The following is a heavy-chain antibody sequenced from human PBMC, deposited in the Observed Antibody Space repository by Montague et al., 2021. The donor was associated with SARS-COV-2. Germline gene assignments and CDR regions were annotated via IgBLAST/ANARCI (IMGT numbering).Heavy chain of an antibody. J-gene: IGHJ6*02. D-gene: IGHD2-21*01. Sequence: SLSLSCSASGFIFSSYEMNWVRQAPGKGLEWISYISSSGGGSTKHYTDSVKGRFTIDRDNAKNSLYLQMNSLRVEDTAIYYCARDRDWDDWCGMDVWGQGTTVTVSS. CDR2: ISSSGGGSTK. V-gene: IGHV3-48*03. CDR1: GFIFSSYE. CDR3: ARDRDWDDWCGMDV.